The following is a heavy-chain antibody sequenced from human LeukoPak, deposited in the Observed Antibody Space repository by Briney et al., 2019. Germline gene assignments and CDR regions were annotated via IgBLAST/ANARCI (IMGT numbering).Heavy chain of an antibody. J-gene: IGHJ6*02. CDR1: GGSISSYY. CDR2: IYYSGST. CDR3: AARGYRRTHGSLDV. Sequence: SETLSLTCTVSGGSISSYYWSWIRQPPGKGLEWIGYIYYSGSTNYNPSLKSRVTISVDTSKNQFSLKLSSVTAADTAVYYCAARGYRRTHGSLDVWGQGTTVTVSS. V-gene: IGHV4-59*08. D-gene: IGHD3-22*01.